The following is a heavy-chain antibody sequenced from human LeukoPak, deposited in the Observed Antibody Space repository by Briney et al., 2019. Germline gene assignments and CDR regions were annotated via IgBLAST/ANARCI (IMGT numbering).Heavy chain of an antibody. CDR1: GGSVNSKNW. CDR3: ARTDFWYYGMDV. Sequence: YPSETLSLTCTVSGGSVNSKNWWNWVRQPPGKGLEWIGYIYYSGSTYYNPSLKSRITISVDTSKNQFSLKLSSVTAADTAVYYCARTDFWYYGMDVWGQGTTVTVSS. J-gene: IGHJ6*02. V-gene: IGHV4-30-4*01. CDR2: IYYSGST. D-gene: IGHD3/OR15-3a*01.